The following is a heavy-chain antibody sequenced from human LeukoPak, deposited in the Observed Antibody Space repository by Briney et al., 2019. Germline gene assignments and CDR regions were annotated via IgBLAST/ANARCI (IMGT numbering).Heavy chain of an antibody. Sequence: GGSLRLSCAASGFTLSSYGMHWVRQAPGKGLEWVAVISYAGSNKYYADSVKGRFTISRDNSKNTLYLQMNNLRAEDTAVYYCARGNPAVGDYWGQGTLVTVSS. CDR1: GFTLSSYG. CDR3: ARGNPAVGDY. D-gene: IGHD4-23*01. CDR2: ISYAGSNK. J-gene: IGHJ4*02. V-gene: IGHV3-30*03.